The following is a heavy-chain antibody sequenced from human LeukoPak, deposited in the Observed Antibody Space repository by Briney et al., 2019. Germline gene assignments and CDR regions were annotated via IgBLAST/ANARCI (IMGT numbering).Heavy chain of an antibody. Sequence: PSETLSLTCTVSGGSISVYYWSWIRQPPGKGLEWIGYIYYTGSTNYNPSLKSRVTISVDTSKNLFSLKLSSVTAADTAVYYCARHVQDTSMISPLYYFDYWGQGTLVTVSS. V-gene: IGHV4-59*08. D-gene: IGHD5-18*01. CDR2: IYYTGST. CDR1: GGSISVYY. CDR3: ARHVQDTSMISPLYYFDY. J-gene: IGHJ4*02.